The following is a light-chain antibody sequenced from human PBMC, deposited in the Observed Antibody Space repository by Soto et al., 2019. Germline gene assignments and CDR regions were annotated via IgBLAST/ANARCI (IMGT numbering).Light chain of an antibody. CDR3: MSYIDSTSTHWV. J-gene: IGLJ3*02. Sequence: QSVLTQPASVSGSPGQSITLSCTGTSSDVGHPYNYVSWYQQHPGKAPKLLIFKVSNRPSGISGRFSGSKSGNTASLTISGLQAEDEADYYCMSYIDSTSTHWVLGGGTKLTVL. CDR2: KVS. V-gene: IGLV2-14*03. CDR1: SSDVGHPYNY.